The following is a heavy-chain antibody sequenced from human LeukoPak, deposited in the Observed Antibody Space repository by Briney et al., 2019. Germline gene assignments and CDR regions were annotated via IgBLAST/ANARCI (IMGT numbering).Heavy chain of an antibody. Sequence: ASVKVSCKASGCTFTNYAVHWVRQAPGQRLEWMGWINAGNGKTNYSQRFQGRVTLTRDTSASTVYMELRSLRSEDTAVYYCARGYYDLLTGHVVTYYFDYWGQGTLVTVSS. D-gene: IGHD3-9*01. CDR2: INAGNGKT. CDR3: ARGYYDLLTGHVVTYYFDY. J-gene: IGHJ4*02. V-gene: IGHV1-3*01. CDR1: GCTFTNYA.